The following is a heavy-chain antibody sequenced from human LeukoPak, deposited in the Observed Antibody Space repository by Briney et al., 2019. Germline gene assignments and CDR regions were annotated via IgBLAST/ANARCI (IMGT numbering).Heavy chain of an antibody. CDR1: GGTFSSYA. J-gene: IGHJ6*02. CDR2: IIPIFGTV. V-gene: IGHV1-69*13. CDR3: ARDPLGEAASAGIRYFYYGMDV. D-gene: IGHD6-13*01. Sequence: ASVKVSCTASGGTFSSYAISWVRQAPGQGLEWMGLIIPIFGTVNYAQKFQGRVTITADESASTAYMELSSLRSEDTAVYYCARDPLGEAASAGIRYFYYGMDVWGQGATVTVSS.